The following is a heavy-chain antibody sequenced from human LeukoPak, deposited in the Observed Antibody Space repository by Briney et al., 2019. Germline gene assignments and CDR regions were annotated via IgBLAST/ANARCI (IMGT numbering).Heavy chain of an antibody. Sequence: PSETLSLTCTVSGGSISGYYWSWIRQPPGKGLQFIRYIHYTGSTNYNPSLESRVTLSVDTSKNQFSLKLRSVTAADTAVYYCARLSKDTVVLPAAMAHYFDYWGQGTLVTVSS. D-gene: IGHD2-2*01. J-gene: IGHJ4*02. CDR2: IHYTGST. CDR3: ARLSKDTVVLPAAMAHYFDY. V-gene: IGHV4-59*08. CDR1: GGSISGYY.